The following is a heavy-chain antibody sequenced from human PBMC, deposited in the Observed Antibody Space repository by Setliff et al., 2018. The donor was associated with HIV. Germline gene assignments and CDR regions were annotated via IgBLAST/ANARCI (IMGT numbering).Heavy chain of an antibody. D-gene: IGHD4-17*01. CDR1: GYSIGSGSF. CDR3: ARYSTLTTNFDY. CDR2: IPHNGGT. J-gene: IGHJ4*02. Sequence: PSETLSLTCAVSGYSIGSGSFWGWIRQPPGKGLEWIATIPHNGGTYYNPDPSLTGRVTISVDTSKNQFSLKLAFVTAADTAAYYCARYSTLTTNFDYWGQGTLVTVSS. V-gene: IGHV4-38-2*01.